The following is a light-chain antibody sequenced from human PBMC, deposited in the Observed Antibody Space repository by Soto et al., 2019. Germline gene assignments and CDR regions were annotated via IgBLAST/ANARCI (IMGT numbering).Light chain of an antibody. CDR3: QSYDSSLSAWKV. CDR2: ANI. J-gene: IGLJ3*02. Sequence: QSVLTQPPSVSGAPGQRVSISCTGSNTNIGAGYDVNWYQQLPGTAPKLIIYANINRPSGVPDRFSGSKSGASAFLVITGLQAEDEADYYCQSYDSSLSAWKVFGGGTKLTVL. V-gene: IGLV1-40*01. CDR1: NTNIGAGYD.